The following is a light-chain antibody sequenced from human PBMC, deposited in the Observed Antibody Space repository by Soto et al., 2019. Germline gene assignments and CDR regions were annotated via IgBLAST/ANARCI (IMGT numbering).Light chain of an antibody. CDR2: GAS. Sequence: EIVMTQSPATLSVSPGERAAVSCRASQRVGSKLAWYQQRPGQAPRLLIYGASTRATGIPARFSGSGSGTEFTLIISSVQAEDLAVYFCRRYNNWPGGFTFGPGTTVDIK. CDR1: QRVGSK. V-gene: IGKV3-15*01. CDR3: RRYNNWPGGFT. J-gene: IGKJ3*01.